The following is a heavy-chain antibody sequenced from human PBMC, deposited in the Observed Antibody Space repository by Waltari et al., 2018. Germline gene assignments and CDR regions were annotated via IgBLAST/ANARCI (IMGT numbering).Heavy chain of an antibody. CDR2: IKQDGSEK. V-gene: IGHV3-7*01. J-gene: IGHJ2*01. CDR1: GMTCSSYW. CDR3: AGIRRGFWFFDL. D-gene: IGHD3-10*01. Sequence: EVQLVESGGGSVQPGGSLRLSCAASGMTCSSYWMNWVRQAPGKGLEWVANIKQDGSEKNYVDSVEGRFSISRDNAQNSLYLQMNSLRAEDTAIYYCAGIRRGFWFFDLWGRGTLVTVSS.